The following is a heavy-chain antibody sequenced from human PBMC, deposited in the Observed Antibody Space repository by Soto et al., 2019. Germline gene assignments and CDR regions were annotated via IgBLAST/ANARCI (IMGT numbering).Heavy chain of an antibody. J-gene: IGHJ4*01. D-gene: IGHD1-7*01. CDR2: TYYRSKWYN. CDR1: GASVSSNIAA. Sequence: SQPVSRTCAISGASVSSNIAACNWIRQSPSRGLEWLGRTYYRSKWYNDYVVSVKSRITINPDTSKNQFSLQLNSATPEDTAVYYRARGTGTTDYSGHGTQVTVSS. CDR3: ARGTGTTDY. V-gene: IGHV6-1*01.